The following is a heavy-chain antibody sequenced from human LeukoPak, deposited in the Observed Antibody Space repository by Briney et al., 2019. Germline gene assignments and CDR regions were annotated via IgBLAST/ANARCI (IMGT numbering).Heavy chain of an antibody. CDR1: GGSFSGYY. V-gene: IGHV4-34*01. D-gene: IGHD3-22*01. J-gene: IGHJ4*02. CDR2: INHSGST. Sequence: ETLSLTCAVYGGSFSGYYWSWIRQPPGKGLEWIGEINHSGSTNYNPSLKSRVTISVDTSKNQFSLKLSSVTAADTAVYYCARGNYYDSSGYFDYWGQGTLVTVSS. CDR3: ARGNYYDSSGYFDY.